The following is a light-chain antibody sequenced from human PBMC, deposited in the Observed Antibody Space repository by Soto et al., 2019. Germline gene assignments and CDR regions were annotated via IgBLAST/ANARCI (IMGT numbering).Light chain of an antibody. CDR2: DAS. V-gene: IGKV3-20*01. CDR3: QQFSSYPLT. CDR1: QSVWTK. J-gene: IGKJ4*01. Sequence: EIVMTQSPATLSVSPGERATLSCRASQSVWTKLAWYQQKPGQAPRLLIYDASSRATGIPDRFSGGGSGTDFTLTISRLEPEDFAVYYCQQFSSYPLTFGGGTKVDIK.